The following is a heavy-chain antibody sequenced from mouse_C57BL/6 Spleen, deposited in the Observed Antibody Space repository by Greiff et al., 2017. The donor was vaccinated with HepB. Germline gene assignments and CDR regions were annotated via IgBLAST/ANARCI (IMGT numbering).Heavy chain of an antibody. CDR2: IRNKANNHAT. V-gene: IGHV6-6*01. D-gene: IGHD2-4*01. CDR1: GFTFSDAW. CDR3: TAFYYDYDEFAY. Sequence: EVMLVESGGGLVHPGGSMKLSCAASGFTFSDAWMDWVRQSPEKGLEWVAEIRNKANNHATYYAESVKGRFTISRDDSKSSVYLHMNSLRAEDTGIYYCTAFYYDYDEFAYWGQGTLVTVSA. J-gene: IGHJ3*01.